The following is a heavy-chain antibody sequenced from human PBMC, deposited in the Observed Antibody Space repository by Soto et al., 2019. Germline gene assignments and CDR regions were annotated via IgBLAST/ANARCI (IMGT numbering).Heavy chain of an antibody. CDR3: AREGALKPFSS. CDR2: ISGSSTI. J-gene: IGHJ5*02. V-gene: IGHV3-48*04. CDR1: GFTFSNYA. Sequence: GSLRLSCAASGFTFSNYAINWVRQSPGKGLEWVSVISGSSTIYYADSVKGRFTISRDNAKNSVYLQMDSLRVEDTAVYYCAREGALKPFSSWGQGALVTVSS.